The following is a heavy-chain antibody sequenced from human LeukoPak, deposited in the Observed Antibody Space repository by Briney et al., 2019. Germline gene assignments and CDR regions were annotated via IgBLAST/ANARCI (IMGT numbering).Heavy chain of an antibody. Sequence: ASVKVSCKASGYTFTSYAMNWVRQAPGQGLEWMGWINPNSGGTNYAQKFQGRVTMTRDTSISTAYMELSRLRSDDTAVYYCARVWEYSSSSDLDYWGQGTLVTVSS. V-gene: IGHV1-2*02. CDR2: INPNSGGT. D-gene: IGHD6-6*01. J-gene: IGHJ4*02. CDR1: GYTFTSYA. CDR3: ARVWEYSSSSDLDY.